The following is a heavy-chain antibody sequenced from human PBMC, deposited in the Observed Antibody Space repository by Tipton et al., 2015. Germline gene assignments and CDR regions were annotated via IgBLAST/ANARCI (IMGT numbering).Heavy chain of an antibody. CDR3: VKGSEF. CDR1: GFTFSTYA. Sequence: TLSLTCSASGFTFSTYAMHWVRQAPGKGLEYVSAIIGNGGTTYYADSVKGRFTISRDNSKSTLYLQMSSLRPEDTAVYYCVKGSEFWGQGTLVTVSS. D-gene: IGHD3-3*01. J-gene: IGHJ4*02. CDR2: IIGNGGTT. V-gene: IGHV3-64D*08.